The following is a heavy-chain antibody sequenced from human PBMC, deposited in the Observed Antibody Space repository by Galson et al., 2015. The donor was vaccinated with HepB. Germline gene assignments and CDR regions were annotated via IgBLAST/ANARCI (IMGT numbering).Heavy chain of an antibody. CDR1: GFTFSSYA. V-gene: IGHV3-23*01. Sequence: SLRLSCAASGFTFSSYAMSWVRQSPGKGLEWVSAISGSGGSTYYADSVKGRFTISRDNSKNTLYLQMNSLRAEDTAVYYCATVAAAGTRVWFDPWGQGTLVTVSS. D-gene: IGHD6-13*01. CDR2: ISGSGGST. CDR3: ATVAAAGTRVWFDP. J-gene: IGHJ5*02.